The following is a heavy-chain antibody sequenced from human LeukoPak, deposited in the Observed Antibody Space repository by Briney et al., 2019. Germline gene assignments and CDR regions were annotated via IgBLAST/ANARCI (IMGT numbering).Heavy chain of an antibody. CDR2: ISGSGDRT. J-gene: IGHJ4*02. Sequence: GGSLRLSCSASGFTFSSYDMSWVRQTPGKGLEWVSSISGSGDRTIYADSVRGRLTISRDKSKNTLYLQMSSLRVEDTAVYYCAKVPQPDYYFDYWGQGSLVTVSS. V-gene: IGHV3-23*01. CDR1: GFTFSSYD. CDR3: AKVPQPDYYFDY.